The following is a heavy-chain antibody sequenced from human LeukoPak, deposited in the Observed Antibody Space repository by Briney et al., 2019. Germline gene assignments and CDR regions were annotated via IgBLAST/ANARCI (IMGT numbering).Heavy chain of an antibody. J-gene: IGHJ3*02. D-gene: IGHD1-7*01. V-gene: IGHV1-18*01. CDR1: GYTFTSTG. CDR3: ARPGGKTKGAFDI. Sequence: ASVKVSCKASGYTFTSTGINWVRQAPGQGLEWMAWISPYNGNTKYARKFQGRVTVTTDTSTTTAYMDLRSLRSDDTAVYYCARPGGKTKGAFDIWGQGTMVTVSS. CDR2: ISPYNGNT.